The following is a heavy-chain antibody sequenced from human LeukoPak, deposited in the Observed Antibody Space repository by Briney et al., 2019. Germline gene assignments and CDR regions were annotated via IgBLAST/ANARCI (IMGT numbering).Heavy chain of an antibody. CDR3: ARGQSSNYDFWSGYANWFDP. D-gene: IGHD3-3*01. CDR1: GYTFTGYY. V-gene: IGHV1-2*04. Sequence: ASVKVSCKASGYTFTGYYMHWVRQAPGQGLEWMGWINPNSGGTDYAQKFQGWVTMTRDTSISTAYMELSRLRSDDTAVYYCARGQSSNYDFWSGYANWFDPWGQGTLVTVSS. CDR2: INPNSGGT. J-gene: IGHJ5*02.